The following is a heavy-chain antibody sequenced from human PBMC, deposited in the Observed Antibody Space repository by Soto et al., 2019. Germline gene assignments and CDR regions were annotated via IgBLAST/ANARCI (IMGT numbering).Heavy chain of an antibody. D-gene: IGHD5-18*01. Sequence: EVQLVESGGGLVQPGRSLRLSCAASGFTFDDYAMHWVRQAPGKGLEWVSRISWNSGSIGYADSVKGRFTISRANAKNSLYLQMTSLRAEDTALYYCAKAVGSYGNFDYWGQGTLVTVSS. CDR1: GFTFDDYA. CDR3: AKAVGSYGNFDY. CDR2: ISWNSGSI. J-gene: IGHJ4*02. V-gene: IGHV3-9*01.